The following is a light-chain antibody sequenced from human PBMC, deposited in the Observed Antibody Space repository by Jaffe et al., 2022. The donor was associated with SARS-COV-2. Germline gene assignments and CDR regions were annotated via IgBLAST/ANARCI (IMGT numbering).Light chain of an antibody. V-gene: IGLV2-8*01. CDR2: DVS. Sequence: QSALTQPPSASGSPGQSVTISCTGTSSDVGDYNYVSWYQQHPGKAPKVMIYDVSKRPSGVPDRFSGSKSGNTASLTVSGLQAEDEADYYCSSYGGSNNLVFGGGTKLTVL. J-gene: IGLJ2*01. CDR3: SSYGGSNNLV. CDR1: SSDVGDYNY.